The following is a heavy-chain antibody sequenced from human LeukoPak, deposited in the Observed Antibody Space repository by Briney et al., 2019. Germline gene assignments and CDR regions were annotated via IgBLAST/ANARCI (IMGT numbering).Heavy chain of an antibody. CDR3: ARQDRVLIAFDY. Sequence: PGGSLRLSCAAFGFTFNSYEMNWGRQAPGKGLGWVSYISSSGSTIYYADSVKGRFTISRDNAKSSLYLQMNSLRAEDTAIYYCARQDRVLIAFDYWGQGTLVTVSS. CDR2: ISSSGSTI. D-gene: IGHD3-3*01. V-gene: IGHV3-48*03. CDR1: GFTFNSYE. J-gene: IGHJ4*02.